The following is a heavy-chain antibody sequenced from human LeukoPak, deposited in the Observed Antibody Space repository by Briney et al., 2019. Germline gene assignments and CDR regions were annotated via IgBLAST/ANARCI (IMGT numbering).Heavy chain of an antibody. Sequence: GGSLRLSCAASGFTFSSYAMSWVRQAPGKGLEWVSYISSSGSTIYYADSVKGRFTISRDNAKNSLYLQMNSLRAEDTAVYYCARDLPGHSSGYFLDYWGQGTLVTVSS. CDR2: ISSSGSTI. CDR1: GFTFSSYA. D-gene: IGHD3-22*01. V-gene: IGHV3-48*04. CDR3: ARDLPGHSSGYFLDY. J-gene: IGHJ4*02.